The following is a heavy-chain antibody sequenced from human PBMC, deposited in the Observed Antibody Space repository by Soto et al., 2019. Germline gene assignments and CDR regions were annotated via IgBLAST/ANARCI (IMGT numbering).Heavy chain of an antibody. D-gene: IGHD2-2*01. Sequence: SGPTLVNPTQTLTLTCTFSGFSLSTSGVGVGWIRQPPGKALEWLALIYWDDDKRYSPSLKSRLTITKDTSKNQVVLTMTNMDPVDTATYYCAHMVVPAAMLYNWFDPWGQGTLVTVSS. CDR2: IYWDDDK. CDR3: AHMVVPAAMLYNWFDP. CDR1: GFSLSTSGVG. V-gene: IGHV2-5*02. J-gene: IGHJ5*02.